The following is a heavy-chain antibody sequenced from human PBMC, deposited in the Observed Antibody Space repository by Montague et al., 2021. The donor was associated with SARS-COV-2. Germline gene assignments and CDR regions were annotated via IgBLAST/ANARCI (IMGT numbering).Heavy chain of an antibody. CDR1: GGSISSSTYY. CDR2: IYYRGST. D-gene: IGHD6-19*01. Sequence: SETLPLTCTVSGGSISSSTYYWAWIRQPPGKGLEWIGSIYYRGSTYYNPSLKSRAFISVDTSKKQLSLTLTSVTAADTAVYYCATQEDPSGWIPGPFDFWGQGTLLSVSS. J-gene: IGHJ4*02. CDR3: ATQEDPSGWIPGPFDF. V-gene: IGHV4-39*01.